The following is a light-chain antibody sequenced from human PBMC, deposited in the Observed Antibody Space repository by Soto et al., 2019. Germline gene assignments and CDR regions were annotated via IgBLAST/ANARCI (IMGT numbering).Light chain of an antibody. CDR3: QKYNSAPLT. CDR1: QGIGNY. Sequence: DIQMTQSPSSLSASVGDRVTITCRASQGIGNYLAWYQQKPGKVPKVLIYAASTLQSVVPSRFSGSGSGTDFTLTISSLQPEDVATYYCQKYNSAPLTFGGETKVEIK. V-gene: IGKV1-27*01. CDR2: AAS. J-gene: IGKJ4*01.